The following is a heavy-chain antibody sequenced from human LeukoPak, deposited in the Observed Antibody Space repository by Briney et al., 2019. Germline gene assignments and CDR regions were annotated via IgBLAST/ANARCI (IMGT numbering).Heavy chain of an antibody. CDR2: ISQSSDRI. Sequence: PRGSLRLSCAASGFTFCTYRMNSVRQAPGKGREWVSYISQSSDRIYHADSVKGRFTISRDNAKNSLYLQMDSLRVEDTAVYYCARDLLNDEGSSYFFDQWGQGTLVTVAS. V-gene: IGHV3-48*04. CDR1: GFTFCTYR. CDR3: ARDLLNDEGSSYFFDQ. D-gene: IGHD2-2*01. J-gene: IGHJ4*02.